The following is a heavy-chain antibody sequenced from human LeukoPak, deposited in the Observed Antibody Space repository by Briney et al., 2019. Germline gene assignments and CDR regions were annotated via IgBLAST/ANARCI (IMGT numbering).Heavy chain of an antibody. V-gene: IGHV3-21*01. Sequence: GGSLRLSCAASGFSFSDYSMNWVRQAPGKGLEWVSSVTISSSIIYYADSVKGRFTISRDNAKNSLFLQMNSLRAEDTAVYYCARDLSDDYSLDYWGQGTLVTVSS. D-gene: IGHD3-16*01. CDR2: VTISSSII. J-gene: IGHJ4*02. CDR1: GFSFSDYS. CDR3: ARDLSDDYSLDY.